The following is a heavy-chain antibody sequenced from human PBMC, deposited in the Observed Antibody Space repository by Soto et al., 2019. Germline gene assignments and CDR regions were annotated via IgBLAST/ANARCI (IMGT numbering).Heavy chain of an antibody. Sequence: GESLKISCKGSGYRFSSYWIAWVRQMPGKGLEWMGIIYPGDSDTRYSPSFEGQVTISADKSNSTAYLQWSSLKASDTAMYYCERQGSNGAYHYYGIALWVQGTTVTVSS. V-gene: IGHV5-51*01. CDR3: ERQGSNGAYHYYGIAL. D-gene: IGHD3-16*01. CDR2: IYPGDSDT. J-gene: IGHJ6*02. CDR1: GYRFSSYW.